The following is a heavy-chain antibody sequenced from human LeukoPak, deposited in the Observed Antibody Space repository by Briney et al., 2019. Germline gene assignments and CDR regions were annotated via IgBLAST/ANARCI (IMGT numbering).Heavy chain of an antibody. D-gene: IGHD3-22*01. V-gene: IGHV3-23*01. Sequence: GRSLRLTCAASGFTFSNYWMSWVRQAPGKGLEWVSAISGSGGSTYYADSVKGRFTISRDNSKNTLYLQMNSLRAEDTAVYYCAKAPRYYYDSSGYYFDYWGQGTLVTVSS. CDR1: GFTFSNYW. J-gene: IGHJ4*02. CDR2: ISGSGGST. CDR3: AKAPRYYYDSSGYYFDY.